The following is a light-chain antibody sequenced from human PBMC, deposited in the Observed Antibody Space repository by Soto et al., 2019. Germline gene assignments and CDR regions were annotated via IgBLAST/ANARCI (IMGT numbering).Light chain of an antibody. J-gene: IGKJ4*01. V-gene: IGKV3-11*01. CDR1: QSVSSY. CDR2: DAS. Sequence: EIVFTQAPATLSLSPGERATLPCRARQSVSSYLAWYQQKTGQAPRLLIYDASNRAPGIPARFSGSGSGTDFTLTISSLEPEDFAVYYCQQRSNWPPLTFGGGTKVEIK. CDR3: QQRSNWPPLT.